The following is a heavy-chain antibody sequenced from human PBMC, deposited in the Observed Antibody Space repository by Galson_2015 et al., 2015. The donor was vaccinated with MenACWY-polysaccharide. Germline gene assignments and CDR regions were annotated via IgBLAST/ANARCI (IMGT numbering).Heavy chain of an antibody. V-gene: IGHV1-8*01. CDR2: MNPNSGNT. CDR3: ARIIARKYTFADS. J-gene: IGHJ4*02. Sequence: SCKASGYKFTSYDINWVRQATGQGLEWMGWMNPNSGNTGYAQKFQGRVTMTSSSAMTTAYMELSSLRCEDTAVYYCARIIARKYTFADSWGQGTLVTVSS. D-gene: IGHD2-21*01. CDR1: GYKFTSYD.